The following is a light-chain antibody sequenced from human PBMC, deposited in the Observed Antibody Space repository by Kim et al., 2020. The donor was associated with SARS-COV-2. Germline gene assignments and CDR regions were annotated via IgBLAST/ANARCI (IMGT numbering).Light chain of an antibody. V-gene: IGLV3-19*01. CDR3: NSRGSGGNVI. CDR2: GRN. Sequence: SSELTQDPAVSVALGQTVKITCQGDSLRKYYASWYQQKPGQAPVLVIYGRNNRPSGIPQRLSGSTSGNTASLIIAGAQAEDEADYYCNSRGSGGNVIFGGGTQLTVL. CDR1: SLRKYY. J-gene: IGLJ2*01.